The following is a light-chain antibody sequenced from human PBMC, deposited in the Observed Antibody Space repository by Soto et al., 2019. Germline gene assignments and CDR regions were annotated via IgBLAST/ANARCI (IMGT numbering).Light chain of an antibody. CDR2: DTS. CDR3: QQYSSLPHT. J-gene: IGKJ2*01. V-gene: IGKV3D-15*02. CDR1: ESVGNY. Sequence: EIVMTQSPATLSVSRGERATLSCRASESVGNYVAWYQHKPGQGPRLLIYDTSDRATGVPARFSGSGSGTDFTLTISRLEPEDFVVYYCQQYSSLPHTFGQGTKVDIK.